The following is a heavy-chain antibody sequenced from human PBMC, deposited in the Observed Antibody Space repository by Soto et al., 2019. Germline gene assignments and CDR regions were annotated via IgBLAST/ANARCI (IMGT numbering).Heavy chain of an antibody. CDR2: ISGSGGSS. CDR3: AKVTKRAAAGRYEYYKYGMDV. Sequence: EVQMVESGGGLVQPGRSLRLSCAAAGFAFSTYAMTWVRQAPGKGLEWVSVISGSGGSSYYAASVKGRFTISRDNSKNTLFLQMNGLRAEDTAVYYCAKVTKRAAAGRYEYYKYGMDVWGQGTTVTVSS. J-gene: IGHJ6*02. CDR1: GFAFSTYA. D-gene: IGHD6-13*01. V-gene: IGHV3-23*04.